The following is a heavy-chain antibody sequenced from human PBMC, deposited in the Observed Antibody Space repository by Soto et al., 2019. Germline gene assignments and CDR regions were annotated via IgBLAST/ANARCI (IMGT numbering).Heavy chain of an antibody. D-gene: IGHD5-12*01. CDR2: ISGTGGDT. CDR1: GFTFSSYV. V-gene: IGHV3-23*01. CDR3: AKENNGYALFFDY. Sequence: EMQLLESGGGLVQPGGSLRLSCAAPGFTFSSYVMNWVRQAPGKGLEWVSTISGTGGDTYYADSVKGRFTVSRDNSKNTLFLQMDSLRAEDTAVYYCAKENNGYALFFDYWGQGTLVTVSS. J-gene: IGHJ4*02.